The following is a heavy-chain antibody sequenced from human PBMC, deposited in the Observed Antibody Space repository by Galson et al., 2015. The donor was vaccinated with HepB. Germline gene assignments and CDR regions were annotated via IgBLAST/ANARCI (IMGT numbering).Heavy chain of an antibody. D-gene: IGHD1-26*01. CDR1: GYTLTELS. J-gene: IGHJ3*02. CDR3: ATDLGSSGSSDDAFDI. Sequence: SVKVSCKVSGYTLTELSMHWVRQAPGKGLEWMGGFDPEDGETIYAQKFQGRVTMTEDTSTDTAYMELSSLRSEDTAVYYCATDLGSSGSSDDAFDIWGQGTMVTVSS. CDR2: FDPEDGET. V-gene: IGHV1-24*01.